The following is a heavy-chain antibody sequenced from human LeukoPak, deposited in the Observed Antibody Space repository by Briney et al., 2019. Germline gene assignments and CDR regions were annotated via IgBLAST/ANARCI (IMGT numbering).Heavy chain of an antibody. Sequence: GGSLRLSCAASGFTFSSYWMSWVRQAPGKGLEWVANMKQVGSEKYYVDSVKGRFTISRDNVKNSLYLQMNTLRAEDTAVYYCARVVEHYFDFWGQGTLVTVSS. D-gene: IGHD6-6*01. V-gene: IGHV3-7*05. CDR3: ARVVEHYFDF. CDR2: MKQVGSEK. J-gene: IGHJ4*02. CDR1: GFTFSSYW.